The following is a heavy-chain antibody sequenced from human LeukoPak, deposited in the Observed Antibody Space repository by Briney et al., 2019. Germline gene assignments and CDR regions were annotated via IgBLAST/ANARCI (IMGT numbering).Heavy chain of an antibody. CDR3: ARSSFWNYEDYYYGMDV. Sequence: ASETLSLTCSVSGGSVSSGSYYWSWIRQPPGKGLEWIGYIYYSGSTNYNPSLKSRVTISVDTSKNQFSLKLSSVTAADTAVYYCARSSFWNYEDYYYGMDVWGQGTTVTVSS. CDR1: GGSVSSGSYY. V-gene: IGHV4-61*01. D-gene: IGHD1-7*01. CDR2: IYYSGST. J-gene: IGHJ6*02.